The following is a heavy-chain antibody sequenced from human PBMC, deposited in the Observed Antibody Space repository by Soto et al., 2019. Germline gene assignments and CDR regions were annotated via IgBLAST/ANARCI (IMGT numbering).Heavy chain of an antibody. CDR3: ARFYGSGSYPTRYYYYYGMDV. CDR2: INHGGST. D-gene: IGHD3-10*01. J-gene: IGHJ6*02. CDR1: GGSFSGYY. V-gene: IGHV4-34*01. Sequence: KPSETLSLTCAVYGGSFSGYYWSWIRQPPGKGLEWIGEINHGGSTNYNLSLKSRVTISVDTSKNQFSLKLSSVTAADTAVYYCARFYGSGSYPTRYYYYYGMDVWGQGTTVTVSS.